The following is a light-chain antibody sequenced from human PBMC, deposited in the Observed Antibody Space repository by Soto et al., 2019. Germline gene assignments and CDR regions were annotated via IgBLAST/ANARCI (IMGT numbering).Light chain of an antibody. V-gene: IGLV2-14*01. CDR3: SSYTTSTTLI. CDR2: EVS. J-gene: IGLJ2*01. Sequence: QSALTQPASVSGSPGQSITISCTGTSSDVGAYNYVSWYQQHPGKAPKLMISEVSNRPSGVSNRFSGSKSGNTASLTISGLQAEDEADYYCSSYTTSTTLIFGGGTKVTVL. CDR1: SSDVGAYNY.